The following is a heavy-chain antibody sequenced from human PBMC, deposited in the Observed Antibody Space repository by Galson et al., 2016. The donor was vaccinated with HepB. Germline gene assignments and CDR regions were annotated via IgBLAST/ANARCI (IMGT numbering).Heavy chain of an antibody. Sequence: SLRLSCAASGFTFSDYAMSWVRQPPGKGLEWVSTISGSGSSAYYADSVKGRFTISRDNSKNTLYLLVNSLRAEDTAVYYCAKYRYTHSWDPKHYHDGMDVWGQGTTVTVSS. CDR1: GFTFSDYA. CDR2: ISGSGSSA. V-gene: IGHV3-23*01. D-gene: IGHD3-16*02. J-gene: IGHJ6*02. CDR3: AKYRYTHSWDPKHYHDGMDV.